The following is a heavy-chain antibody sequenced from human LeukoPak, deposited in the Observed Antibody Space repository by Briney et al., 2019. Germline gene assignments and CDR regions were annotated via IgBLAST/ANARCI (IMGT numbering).Heavy chain of an antibody. CDR3: ARARRELYSSSWYFDY. D-gene: IGHD6-13*01. J-gene: IGHJ4*02. CDR1: GYTLTELS. CDR2: FDPVDGET. V-gene: IGHV1-24*01. Sequence: ASVKVSCKVSGYTLTELSIHWVRQAPGKGLEWMGGFDPVDGETIYAQKFQGRVTMTEDTSTSTAYMELRSLRSDDTAVYYCARARRELYSSSWYFDYWGQGTLVTVSS.